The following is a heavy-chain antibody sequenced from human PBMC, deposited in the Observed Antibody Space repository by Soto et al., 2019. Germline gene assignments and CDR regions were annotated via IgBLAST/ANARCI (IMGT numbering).Heavy chain of an antibody. Sequence: TCAISGDSVSSNSAAWNWIRQSPSRGLEWLGRTYYRSKWYNDYAVSVKSRVTIDPDTSKNQFSLQLNSVTPEDAALYYCARERYGDYGRGAFDIWGQGTMVTVSS. CDR2: TYYRSKWYN. CDR3: ARERYGDYGRGAFDI. CDR1: GDSVSSNSAA. V-gene: IGHV6-1*01. D-gene: IGHD4-17*01. J-gene: IGHJ3*02.